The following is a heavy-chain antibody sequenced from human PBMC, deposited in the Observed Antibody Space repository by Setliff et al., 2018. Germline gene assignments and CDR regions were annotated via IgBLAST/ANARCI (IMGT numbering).Heavy chain of an antibody. V-gene: IGHV4-38-2*02. CDR3: ARDPGFHSGTWCLGD. Sequence: TSETLSLTCDVSGISITSGHYWGWIRQPPGKGLEWIATIYHRGRTYYNPSLDSRVTISLDTSKNQYSLRLRSVTAADTAVYFCARDPGFHSGTWCLGDWGQGTQVTVSS. CDR2: IYHRGRT. J-gene: IGHJ4*02. D-gene: IGHD2-8*01. CDR1: GISITSGHY.